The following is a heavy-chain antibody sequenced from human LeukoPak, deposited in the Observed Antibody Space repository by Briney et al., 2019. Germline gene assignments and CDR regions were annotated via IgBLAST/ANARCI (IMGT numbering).Heavy chain of an antibody. D-gene: IGHD3-22*01. V-gene: IGHV4-61*02. CDR1: GASMRNYNYY. CDR3: ARAYDRSGYQSRGFDY. J-gene: IGHJ4*02. Sequence: PSETLSLTCTVSGASMRNYNYYWNWIRQPAGQGLQWIGRTYTRGSPSYSPSLKSRATISIDTSSSQFSLRLNSVTAADTAVYLCARAYDRSGYQSRGFDYWGQGLLVSVSS. CDR2: TYTRGSP.